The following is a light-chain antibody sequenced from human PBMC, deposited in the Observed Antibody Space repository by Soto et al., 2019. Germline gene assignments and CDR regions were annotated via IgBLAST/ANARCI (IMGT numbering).Light chain of an antibody. V-gene: IGLV2-8*01. CDR2: EVS. CDR1: SSDVGSYNY. CDR3: SSYAGSNIYV. J-gene: IGLJ1*01. Sequence: ALTQPPSASGSPGQSVTISCTGTSSDVGSYNYVSWYQQNPGKAPKLIIYEVSKRPPGVPDRFSGSKSGNTASLSVSGLQAEDDGDYYCSSYAGSNIYVFGTGTKVTVL.